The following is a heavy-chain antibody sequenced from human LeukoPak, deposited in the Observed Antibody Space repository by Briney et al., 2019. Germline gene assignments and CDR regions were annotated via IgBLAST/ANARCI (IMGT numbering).Heavy chain of an antibody. D-gene: IGHD1-7*01. CDR3: ARRPESGTASAYNFYGMDV. V-gene: IGHV3-23*01. CDR1: GLIFSSYV. Sequence: GGSLRLSCAASGLIFSSYVMSWVRQAPGKGLEWVSTISGTGGDTYYTDSVKGRFTISRDNAKNTLYLQMNSLRAEDTAVYHCARRPESGTASAYNFYGMDVWGQGTTVTVS. J-gene: IGHJ6*02. CDR2: ISGTGGDT.